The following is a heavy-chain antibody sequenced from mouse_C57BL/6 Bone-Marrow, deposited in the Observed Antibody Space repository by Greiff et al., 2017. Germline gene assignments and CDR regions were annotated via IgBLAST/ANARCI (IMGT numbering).Heavy chain of an antibody. Sequence: QVQLQQPGAELVRPGSSVKLSCKASGYTFTSYWLDWVKQRPGQGLEWIGNISPSDSETHYNQKFKDKATLTVDKSSSTAYMQLSSLTSEDAAVYYCARRRGGRWIDDWGKGTTLTVSS. CDR3: ARRRGGRWIDD. J-gene: IGHJ2*01. V-gene: IGHV1-61*01. CDR2: ISPSDSET. CDR1: GYTFTSYW. D-gene: IGHD1-1*01.